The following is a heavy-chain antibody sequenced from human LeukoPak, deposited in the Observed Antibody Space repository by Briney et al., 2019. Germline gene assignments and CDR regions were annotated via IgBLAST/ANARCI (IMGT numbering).Heavy chain of an antibody. CDR1: GGSISSYY. V-gene: IGHV4-59*08. J-gene: IGHJ4*02. Sequence: SETLSLTCTVSGGSISSYYWSSIRQPPGKGLEWIGYIYYSGSTNYNASLKSRITISIDTSKNQFSLKLSSVTAADTAVYHCARVGYSYGFDCWGQGTLVTVSS. CDR3: ARVGYSYGFDC. D-gene: IGHD5-18*01. CDR2: IYYSGST.